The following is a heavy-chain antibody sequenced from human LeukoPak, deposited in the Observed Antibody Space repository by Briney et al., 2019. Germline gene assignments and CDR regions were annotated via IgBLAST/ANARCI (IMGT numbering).Heavy chain of an antibody. J-gene: IGHJ4*02. CDR3: ASVTSDY. CDR1: GGSISSYY. Sequence: SETLSLTCTVPGGSISSYYWSWVRQPLGKGLEWIGHIYYSGRTNYNPSLKSRVTMSVDTSKNQFSLKVSSVTAADTAVYYCASVTSDYWGQGTLVTVSS. D-gene: IGHD1/OR15-1a*01. CDR2: IYYSGRT. V-gene: IGHV4-59*01.